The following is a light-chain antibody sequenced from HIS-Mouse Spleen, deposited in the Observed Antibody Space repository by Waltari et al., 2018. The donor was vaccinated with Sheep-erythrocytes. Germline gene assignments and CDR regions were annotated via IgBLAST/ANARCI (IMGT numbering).Light chain of an antibody. CDR2: GAS. Sequence: EIVLTQSPGPLSLSPGERATLSCRASPSVSSSYLAWYQQKPGQAPRLLIYGASSRATGIPDRFSGSGSGTDFTLTISRLEPDDFAVYYCQQYGSSPWTFGQGTKVEIK. CDR3: QQYGSSPWT. J-gene: IGKJ1*01. CDR1: PSVSSSY. V-gene: IGKV3-20*01.